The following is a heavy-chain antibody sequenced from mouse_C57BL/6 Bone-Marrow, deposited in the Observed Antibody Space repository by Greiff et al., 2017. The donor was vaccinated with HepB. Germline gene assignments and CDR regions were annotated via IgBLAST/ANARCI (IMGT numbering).Heavy chain of an antibody. D-gene: IGHD1-1*01. CDR2: IRLKSDNYAT. CDR3: TGRITTVVATDWYFDV. Sequence: DVMLVESGGGLVQPGGSMKLSCVASGFTFSNYWMNWVRQSPEKGLEWVAQIRLKSDNYATHYAESVKGRFTISRDDSKSSVYLQMNNLRAEDTGIYYGTGRITTVVATDWYFDVWGTGTTVTVSS. V-gene: IGHV6-3*01. J-gene: IGHJ1*03. CDR1: GFTFSNYW.